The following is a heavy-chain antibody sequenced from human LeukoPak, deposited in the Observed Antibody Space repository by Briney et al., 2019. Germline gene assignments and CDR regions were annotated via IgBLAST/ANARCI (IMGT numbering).Heavy chain of an antibody. D-gene: IGHD2-2*01. CDR2: IKSKTDGGTT. J-gene: IGHJ4*02. Sequence: GGSLRLSCAASGFTFGNAWMSWVRQAPGKGLEWVGRIKSKTDGGTTDYAAPVKGRFTISRDDSKNTLYLQMNSLKTEDTAVYYCTTGIDIVVVPAATDYWGQGTLVTVSS. CDR3: TTGIDIVVVPAATDY. CDR1: GFTFGNAW. V-gene: IGHV3-15*01.